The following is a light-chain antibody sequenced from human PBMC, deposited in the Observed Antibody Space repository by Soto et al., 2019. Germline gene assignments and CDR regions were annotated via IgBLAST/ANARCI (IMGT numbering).Light chain of an antibody. CDR3: QQRSNWPRT. CDR1: QTVSSNY. CDR2: DVS. J-gene: IGKJ1*01. Sequence: EIILTQSPDTLSLSPGERATLSCRASQTVSSNYLAWCQQRPGQAPRLLIYDVSNRATGIPARFSGSGSGTDFTLTISSLEPEDFAVYYCQQRSNWPRTFGQGTKVDI. V-gene: IGKV3-11*01.